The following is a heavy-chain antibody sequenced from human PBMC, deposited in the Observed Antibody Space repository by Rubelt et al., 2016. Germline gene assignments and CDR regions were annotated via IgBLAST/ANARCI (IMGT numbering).Heavy chain of an antibody. CDR2: IYHSGST. J-gene: IGHJ4*02. Sequence: RGLEWIGSIYHSGSTYYNPSLKSRVTISVDTSKNQFSLKLSSVTAADTAVYYCARHSRGVTRGVGDWGQGTLVTVSS. D-gene: IGHD4-17*01. V-gene: IGHV4-38-2*01. CDR3: ARHSRGVTRGVGD.